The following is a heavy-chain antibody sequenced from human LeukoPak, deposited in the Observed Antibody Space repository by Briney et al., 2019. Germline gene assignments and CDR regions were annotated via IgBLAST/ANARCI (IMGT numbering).Heavy chain of an antibody. Sequence: PGGSLRLSCAASGFNFSSYWMHWVRQAPGKGLVWVSRINSDGSSTSYADSVKGRFTISRDNAKNTLYLQMNSLRAEDTAVYYCVREKQLWLKAFDIWGQGTMVTVSS. V-gene: IGHV3-74*01. CDR1: GFNFSSYW. CDR3: VREKQLWLKAFDI. CDR2: INSDGSST. D-gene: IGHD5-18*01. J-gene: IGHJ3*02.